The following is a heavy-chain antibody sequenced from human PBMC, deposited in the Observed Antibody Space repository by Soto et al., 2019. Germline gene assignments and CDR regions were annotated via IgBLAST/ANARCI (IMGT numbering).Heavy chain of an antibody. D-gene: IGHD1-26*01. V-gene: IGHV2-5*01. Sequence: QITLKESGPTLVKPTQTLTLTCTLSGFSHSTSGVAVGWMRQPPGQALEWLGHIYWNDDKYYSTSLKSRLSLSKDTSKNQVVLTMTNVDPLDTGTYYCARLLSAALFSYDLWGQGTLVTVSS. CDR2: IYWNDDK. J-gene: IGHJ5*02. CDR3: ARLLSAALFSYDL. CDR1: GFSHSTSGVA.